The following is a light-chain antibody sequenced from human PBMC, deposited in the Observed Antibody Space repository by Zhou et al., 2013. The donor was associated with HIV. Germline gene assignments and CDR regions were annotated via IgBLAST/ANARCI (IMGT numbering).Light chain of an antibody. CDR1: QSIGSN. J-gene: IGKJ4*01. V-gene: IGKV3-15*01. Sequence: EVVLTQSPATLSLSPGERASLSCRASQSIGSNLAWYQQKPGQAPRLLIYGASTRATAIPVRFGGSGSGTEFTLTIDSLQSEDFAVYYCQQYNYWPPLTFGGGPRWKSN. CDR3: QQYNYWPPLT. CDR2: GAS.